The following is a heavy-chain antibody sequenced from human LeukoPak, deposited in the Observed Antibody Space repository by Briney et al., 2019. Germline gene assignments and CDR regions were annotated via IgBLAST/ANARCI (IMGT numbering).Heavy chain of an antibody. J-gene: IGHJ6*03. V-gene: IGHV4-59*01. CDR1: GVSISSYY. CDR3: AREREWIQLPAMRSYYYMDV. D-gene: IGHD5-18*01. CDR2: IYYSGSP. Sequence: SETLSLTCTVSGVSISSYYWSWIRQPPGKGLEWIGYIYYSGSPNYTPSLKSRVTISLDTSKNQFSLKLSSVTAADTAVYYCAREREWIQLPAMRSYYYMDVWGKGTTVTVSS.